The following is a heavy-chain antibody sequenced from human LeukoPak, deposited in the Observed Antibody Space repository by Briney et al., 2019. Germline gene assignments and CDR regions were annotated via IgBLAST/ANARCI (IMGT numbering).Heavy chain of an antibody. CDR1: GFSLTTFGMG. CDR3: AHKVEVGVDTRYFQH. D-gene: IGHD1-26*01. CDR2: IYWDDDK. J-gene: IGHJ1*01. V-gene: IGHV2-5*02. Sequence: SGPTLVKPTQTLTLTCTFSGFSLTTFGMGVGWIRQPPGKALEWLALIYWDDDKRYSPSLKSRLTITKDTSKNQVVLTMTDMDPVDTATYYCAHKVEVGVDTRYFQHWGQGTLVTVSS.